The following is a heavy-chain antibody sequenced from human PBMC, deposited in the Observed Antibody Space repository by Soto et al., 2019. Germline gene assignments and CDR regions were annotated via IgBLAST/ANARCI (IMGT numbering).Heavy chain of an antibody. J-gene: IGHJ3*02. CDR3: AHRYCSGGSCYCAFDI. Sequence: SGPTLVNPTRTLTLTCTFSGFSLSTSGVGVGWIRQPPGKALEWLALIYWNDDKRYSPSLKSRLTITKDTSKNQVVLTMTNMDPVDTATYYCAHRYCSGGSCYCAFDIWGQGTMVTVSS. D-gene: IGHD2-15*01. V-gene: IGHV2-5*01. CDR2: IYWNDDK. CDR1: GFSLSTSGVG.